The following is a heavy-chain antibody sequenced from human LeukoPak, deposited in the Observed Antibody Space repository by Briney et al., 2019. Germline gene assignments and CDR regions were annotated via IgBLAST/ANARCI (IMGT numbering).Heavy chain of an antibody. V-gene: IGHV3-30-3*01. CDR1: GFTFSSYA. CDR3: ARGGSLVSGYYLLHYYYYGMDV. Sequence: GGSLRLSCAASGFTFSSYAMHWVRQAPGKGLEWVAVISYDGSNKYYADSVKGRFTISRDNSKNTLYLQMNSLRAEDTAVYYCARGGSLVSGYYLLHYYYYGMDVWGQGTTATVSS. J-gene: IGHJ6*02. CDR2: ISYDGSNK. D-gene: IGHD3-22*01.